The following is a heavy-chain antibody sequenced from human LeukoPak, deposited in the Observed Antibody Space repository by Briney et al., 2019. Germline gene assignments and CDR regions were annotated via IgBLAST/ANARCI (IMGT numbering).Heavy chain of an antibody. CDR1: GGSISSGDYY. CDR3: ARASGVWKQLVTSNWFDP. CDR2: IYYSGST. J-gene: IGHJ5*02. V-gene: IGHV4-30-4*08. Sequence: SETLSLTCTVSGGSISSGDYYWSWSRQPPGKGLEWIGYIYYSGSTYYNPSLKSRVTISVDTSKNQFSLKLSSVTAADTAVYYCARASGVWKQLVTSNWFDPWGQGTLVTVSS. D-gene: IGHD6-6*01.